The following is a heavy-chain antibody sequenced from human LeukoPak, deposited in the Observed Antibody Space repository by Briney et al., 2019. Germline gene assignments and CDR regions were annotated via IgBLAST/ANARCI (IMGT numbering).Heavy chain of an antibody. V-gene: IGHV3-30*02. Sequence: GGSLRLSCAASGFTFSDSYMTWIRQAPGKGLEWVAFIRYDASYKYYADSVKGRFTISRDNSKNTLYLQMNSLIPEDTAVYYCAKDGLVIDYWGQGTLVTVSS. CDR2: IRYDASYK. D-gene: IGHD3/OR15-3a*01. J-gene: IGHJ4*02. CDR3: AKDGLVIDY. CDR1: GFTFSDSY.